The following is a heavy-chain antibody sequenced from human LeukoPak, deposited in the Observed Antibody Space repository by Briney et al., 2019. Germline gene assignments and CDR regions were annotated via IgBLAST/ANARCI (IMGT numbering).Heavy chain of an antibody. Sequence: SETLSLTCTVSGDSISSNPYYWGWIRQPPGKGLEWIGSIYYTGSTSYTPSLKSRVTMSVDTSKNQFSLKMSSVTAADTAVYYCAREGFGESPYFDYWGQGTPVTVSS. CDR2: IYYTGST. J-gene: IGHJ4*02. CDR1: GDSISSNPYY. CDR3: AREGFGESPYFDY. V-gene: IGHV4-39*07. D-gene: IGHD3-10*01.